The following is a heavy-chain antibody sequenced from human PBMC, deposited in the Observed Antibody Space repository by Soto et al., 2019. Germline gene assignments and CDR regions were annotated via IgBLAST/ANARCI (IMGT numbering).Heavy chain of an antibody. V-gene: IGHV4-31*03. CDR3: AREGGLAYCGGDCLYNWFDP. CDR2: RSYSGST. CDR1: GGSISSGDDY. Sequence: QVQLQESGPGLVKPSQTLSLTCTVSGGSISSGDDYWSWVRQHPGKGLEWIGYRSYSGSTYYNPSLKSRVTIVVDTSRNQFSLRLSAVTAADTAVYYCAREGGLAYCGGDCLYNWFDPWGQGTLVTVSS. D-gene: IGHD2-21*02. J-gene: IGHJ5*02.